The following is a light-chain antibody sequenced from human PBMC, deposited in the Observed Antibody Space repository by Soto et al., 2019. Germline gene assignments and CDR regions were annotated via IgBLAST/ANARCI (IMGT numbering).Light chain of an antibody. Sequence: DIQLTQSPSVLSASVGDTVTITCRASQALSNYLAWYQQKPGKAPDLLIYSASTLQSGVPSRFSGSGSGTEFTLTISSLQPDDFATYYCQQYNSYRTFGQGTKVDIK. CDR2: SAS. CDR1: QALSNY. V-gene: IGKV1-9*01. J-gene: IGKJ1*01. CDR3: QQYNSYRT.